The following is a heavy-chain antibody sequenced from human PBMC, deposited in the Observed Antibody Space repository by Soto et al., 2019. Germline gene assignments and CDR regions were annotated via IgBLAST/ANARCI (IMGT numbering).Heavy chain of an antibody. CDR3: ARDDYRYSSGWSRR. CDR2: ISDDGNNK. V-gene: IGHV3-30-3*01. Sequence: QVQLVESGGGVVQPGRSLRLSCTTSGFTFSHYAIHWVRQAPGKGLEWVAVISDDGNNKHYADSVKGRFTISRANSNNTVYLQMNSLRPEDTAVYYCARDDYRYSSGWSRRWGQGTLVTVSS. J-gene: IGHJ4*02. CDR1: GFTFSHYA. D-gene: IGHD6-19*01.